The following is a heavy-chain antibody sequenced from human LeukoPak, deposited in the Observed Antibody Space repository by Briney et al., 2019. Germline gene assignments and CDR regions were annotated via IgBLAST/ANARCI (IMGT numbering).Heavy chain of an antibody. CDR2: ISGSGGST. CDR1: GFTVSSNY. Sequence: GGSLRLSCAASGFTVSSNYMSGVRQAPGKGLEWVSAISGSGGSTYYADSVKGRFTISRDNSKNTLYLQMNSLRAEDTAVYYCAKVMAVVPAARGPGDYWGQGTLVTVSS. D-gene: IGHD2-2*01. CDR3: AKVMAVVPAARGPGDY. J-gene: IGHJ4*02. V-gene: IGHV3-23*01.